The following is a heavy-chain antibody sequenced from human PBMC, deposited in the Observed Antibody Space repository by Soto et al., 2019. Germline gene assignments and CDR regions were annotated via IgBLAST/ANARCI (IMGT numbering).Heavy chain of an antibody. Sequence: GASVKVSCKASGYTFTSYGISWVRQAPGQGLEWMGIINPSGGSTSYAQKFQGRVTMTRDTPTSTVYMELSSLRSEDTAVYYCARDAGYYDSSGGAFDIWGQGTMVTVSS. V-gene: IGHV1-46*01. D-gene: IGHD3-22*01. J-gene: IGHJ3*02. CDR1: GYTFTSYG. CDR3: ARDAGYYDSSGGAFDI. CDR2: INPSGGST.